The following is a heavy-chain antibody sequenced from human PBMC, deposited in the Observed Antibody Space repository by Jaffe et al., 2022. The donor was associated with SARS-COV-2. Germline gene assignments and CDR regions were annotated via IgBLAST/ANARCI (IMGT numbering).Heavy chain of an antibody. V-gene: IGHV1-46*01. CDR3: AREVAVAVPEYYYGMDV. J-gene: IGHJ6*02. Sequence: QVQLVQSGAEVKKPGASVKVSCKASGYTFTSYYMHWVRQAPGQGLEWMGIINPSGGSTSYAQKFQGRVTMTRDTSTSTVYMELSSLRSEDTAVYYCAREVAVAVPEYYYGMDVWGQGTTVTVSS. CDR1: GYTFTSYY. D-gene: IGHD6-19*01. CDR2: INPSGGST.